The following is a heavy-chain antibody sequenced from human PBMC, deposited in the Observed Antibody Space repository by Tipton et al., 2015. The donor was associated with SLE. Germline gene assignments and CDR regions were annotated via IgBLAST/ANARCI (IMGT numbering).Heavy chain of an antibody. CDR3: ANPTSGWFDAFDI. CDR2: INHSGST. CDR1: GGSFSGYY. D-gene: IGHD6-19*01. Sequence: TLSLTCAVYGGSFSGYYWSWIRQPPGKGLEWIGEINHSGSTNYNPSLKSRVTISVDTSKNQFSLKLSSVTAADTAVYYCANPTSGWFDAFDIWGQGTMVTVSS. V-gene: IGHV4-34*01. J-gene: IGHJ3*02.